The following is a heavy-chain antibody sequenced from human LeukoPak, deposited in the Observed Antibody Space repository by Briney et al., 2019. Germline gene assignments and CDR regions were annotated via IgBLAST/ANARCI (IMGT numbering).Heavy chain of an antibody. CDR2: ISAYNGNT. CDR1: GYTFTSYG. J-gene: IGHJ6*02. D-gene: IGHD2-15*01. V-gene: IGHV1-18*01. CDR3: AREAPRIVVVVAATQYYGMDV. Sequence: GASVKVSCKASGYTFTSYGISWVRQAPGQGLEWMGWISAYNGNTNYAQKLQGRVTMTTDTSTSTAYTELRSLRSDDTAVYYCAREAPRIVVVVAATQYYGMDVWGQGTTVTVSS.